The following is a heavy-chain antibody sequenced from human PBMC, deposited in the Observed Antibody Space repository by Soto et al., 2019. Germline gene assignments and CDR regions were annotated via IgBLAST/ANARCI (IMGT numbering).Heavy chain of an antibody. CDR1: GYSFTKYW. Sequence: GESLKICCKVSGYSFTKYWIIGVRQVPGKGLEWMGRIDTSYSYSHYSPSFQGHVTISVDKSISTGYLQWSSLKASDTAMYYCARYCSSSSCSQLYGMDVWGQGTTVTVSS. V-gene: IGHV5-10-1*01. CDR3: ARYCSSSSCSQLYGMDV. D-gene: IGHD2-2*01. J-gene: IGHJ6*02. CDR2: IDTSYSYS.